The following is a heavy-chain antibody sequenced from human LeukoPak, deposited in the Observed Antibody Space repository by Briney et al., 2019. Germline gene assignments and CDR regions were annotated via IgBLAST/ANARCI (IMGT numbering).Heavy chain of an antibody. CDR3: ASAGSYRHDY. D-gene: IGHD3-16*02. Sequence: GGSLGPSCVASGLTFSNYWMHWVRQAPGKGLVWVSRINTDGSTTNYADSVKGRFTISRDNAKNTLYLQMNSLRVEDTAVYYCASAGSYRHDYWGQGTLVTVSS. J-gene: IGHJ4*02. CDR1: GLTFSNYW. CDR2: INTDGSTT. V-gene: IGHV3-74*01.